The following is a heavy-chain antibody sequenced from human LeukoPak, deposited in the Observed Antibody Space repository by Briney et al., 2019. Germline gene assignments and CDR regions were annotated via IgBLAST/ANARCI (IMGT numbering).Heavy chain of an antibody. CDR1: GFTFSDYA. CDR2: ISKDGSDK. Sequence: PGRSLRLSCAASGFTFSDYAMHWVRQAPGKGLEWVAVISKDGSDKYYPGSVRGRFTISRDNSKNTIYLQMDSLRAEDMAIYYCARDYWWNYDYWGQGTLVTVSS. CDR3: ARDYWWNYDY. D-gene: IGHD1-7*01. V-gene: IGHV3-30-3*01. J-gene: IGHJ4*02.